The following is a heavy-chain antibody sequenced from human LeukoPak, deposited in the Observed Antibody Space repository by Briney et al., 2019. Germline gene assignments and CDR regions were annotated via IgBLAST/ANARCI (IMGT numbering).Heavy chain of an antibody. CDR3: AKDLPAPYDQYYFDY. D-gene: IGHD3-16*01. Sequence: GGSLRLSCAASGFTFSSYAMRWVRQAPGKGLEWVSGISGSGGSTYYADSVKGRFTISRDNSKNTLYLQMNSLRAEDTAVYYCAKDLPAPYDQYYFDYWGQGTLVTVSS. J-gene: IGHJ4*02. V-gene: IGHV3-23*01. CDR2: ISGSGGST. CDR1: GFTFSSYA.